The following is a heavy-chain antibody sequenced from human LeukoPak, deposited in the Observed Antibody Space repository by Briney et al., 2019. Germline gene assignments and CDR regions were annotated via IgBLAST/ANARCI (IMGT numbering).Heavy chain of an antibody. Sequence: SSETLSLTCAVSGGSIKSNNWWSWVRQPPGKGLEWIGEIYHSGSTNYNPSLKSRVTISVDTSKNQFSLKLSSVTAADTAVYYCARSIAARPRDPYYYGMDVWGQGTTVTVSS. D-gene: IGHD6-6*01. CDR1: GGSIKSNNW. CDR3: ARSIAARPRDPYYYGMDV. CDR2: IYHSGST. V-gene: IGHV4-4*02. J-gene: IGHJ6*02.